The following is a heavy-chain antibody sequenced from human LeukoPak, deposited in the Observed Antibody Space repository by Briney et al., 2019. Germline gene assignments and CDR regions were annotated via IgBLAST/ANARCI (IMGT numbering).Heavy chain of an antibody. CDR2: ISSSGNTI. D-gene: IGHD6-13*01. CDR1: GFTFSDYY. Sequence: SGGSLRLSCAASGFTFSDYYMSWIRQAPGKGLEWVSYISSSGNTIYYADSVKGRFTISRDNAKNSLYLQMNSLRAEDTAVYYCARPKYSSSWQIFDYWGQGTLVTASS. J-gene: IGHJ4*02. CDR3: ARPKYSSSWQIFDY. V-gene: IGHV3-11*01.